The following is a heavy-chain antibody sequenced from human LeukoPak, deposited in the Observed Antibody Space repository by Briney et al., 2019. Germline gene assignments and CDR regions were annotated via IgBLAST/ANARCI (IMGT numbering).Heavy chain of an antibody. CDR3: AKGSVVVPAATYYFDY. CDR1: GFTFSSYA. J-gene: IGHJ4*02. D-gene: IGHD2-2*01. Sequence: GGSLRLSCAASGFTFSSYAMSWVRQAPGKGLEWVSAISGSGGSTYYADSVKGRFTISRDNSKNTLYPQMNSLRAEDTAVYYCAKGSVVVPAATYYFDYWGQGTLVTVSS. V-gene: IGHV3-23*01. CDR2: ISGSGGST.